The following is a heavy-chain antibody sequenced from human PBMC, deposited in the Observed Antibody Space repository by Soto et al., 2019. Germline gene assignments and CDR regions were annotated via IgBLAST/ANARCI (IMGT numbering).Heavy chain of an antibody. CDR3: ARRGSSSSPYYYYYGMDV. V-gene: IGHV4-34*01. CDR1: GGSFSDFY. CDR2: INDSGST. J-gene: IGHJ6*02. Sequence: PSETLSLTCAVYGGSFSDFYWSWIRQPPGKGLEWIGEINDSGSTDYNPSLKSRVAISVDTSKDQFSLKLSSVTAADTAVYYCARRGSSSSPYYYYYGMDVWGQGTTVTVSS. D-gene: IGHD6-6*01.